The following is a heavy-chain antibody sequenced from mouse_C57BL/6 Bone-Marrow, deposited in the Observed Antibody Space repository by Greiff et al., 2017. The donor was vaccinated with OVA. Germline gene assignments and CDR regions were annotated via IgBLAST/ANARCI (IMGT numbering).Heavy chain of an antibody. D-gene: IGHD2-4*01. CDR1: GFTFSDYY. CDR2: INYDGSST. CDR3: AREDYYDYFPDY. Sequence: EVQLQESEGGLVQPGSSMKLSCTASGFTFSDYYMAWVRQVPEKGLEWVANINYDGSSTYYLDSLKSRFIISRDNAKNILYLQMSSLKSEDTATYYCAREDYYDYFPDYWGQGTTLTVSS. V-gene: IGHV5-16*01. J-gene: IGHJ2*01.